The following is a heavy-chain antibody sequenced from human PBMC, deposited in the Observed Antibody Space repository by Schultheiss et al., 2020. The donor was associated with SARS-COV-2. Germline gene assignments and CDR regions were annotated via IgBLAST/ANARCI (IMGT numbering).Heavy chain of an antibody. J-gene: IGHJ6*03. Sequence: SETLSLTCAVYGGSFSGYHWSWIRQPPGKGLEWIGEINHSGSTNYNPSLKSRVTISVDTSKNQFSLKLSSVTAADTAVYYCAREHDFWSGYSYYYMDVWGKGTTVTVSS. CDR1: GGSFSGYH. V-gene: IGHV4-34*01. D-gene: IGHD3-3*01. CDR2: INHSGST. CDR3: AREHDFWSGYSYYYMDV.